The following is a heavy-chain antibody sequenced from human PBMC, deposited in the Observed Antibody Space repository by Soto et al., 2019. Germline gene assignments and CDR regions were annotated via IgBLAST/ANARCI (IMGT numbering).Heavy chain of an antibody. D-gene: IGHD3-3*01. V-gene: IGHV4-34*01. CDR2: INHSGST. CDR1: GGSFSGYY. J-gene: IGHJ4*02. CDR3: ARGGPPAYYDCCSGLRARQFDY. Sequence: AETLALSSAVYGGSFSGYYWSWIRQPPGKGLEWIGEINHSGSTNYNPSLKSRVTISVDTSKNQFSLKLSSVTAADTAVYYCARGGPPAYYDCCSGLRARQFDYRGQGTLVTVSS.